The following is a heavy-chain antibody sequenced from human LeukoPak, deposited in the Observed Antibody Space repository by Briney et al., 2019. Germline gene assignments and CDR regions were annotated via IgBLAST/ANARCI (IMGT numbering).Heavy chain of an antibody. CDR2: VDPSDSYT. J-gene: IGHJ4*02. V-gene: IGHV5-10-1*01. CDR1: GYSFTSYW. CDR3: TRFSGSGSSFDY. Sequence: PGESLKISCKGSGYSFTSYWIGWVRQMPGKGLEWMGRVDPSDSYTSYSPSFQGHVTISADKSINTAYLQWSSLKASDTAMYFCTRFSGSGSSFDYWGQGTLVTVSS. D-gene: IGHD3-10*01.